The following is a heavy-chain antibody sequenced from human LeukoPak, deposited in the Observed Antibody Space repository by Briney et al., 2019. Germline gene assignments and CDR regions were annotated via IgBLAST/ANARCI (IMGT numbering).Heavy chain of an antibody. J-gene: IGHJ4*02. CDR2: ISWDSGSI. CDR3: AKDISFDYGGAPDS. D-gene: IGHD4/OR15-4a*01. V-gene: IGHV3-9*01. CDR1: GFIFEDYA. Sequence: PGGSLRLSCEASGFIFEDYAMHWVRQAPGKGLEWVSCISWDSGSIGYADSVRGRFIISRDNANNSLYLHMNSLKPDDTALYYCAKDISFDYGGAPDSWGQGTLVTASS.